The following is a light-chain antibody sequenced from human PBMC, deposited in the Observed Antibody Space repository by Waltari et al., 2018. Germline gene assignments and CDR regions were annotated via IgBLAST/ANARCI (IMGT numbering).Light chain of an antibody. CDR1: SSDVGGYNY. J-gene: IGLJ3*02. CDR2: EVS. Sequence: QSALTQPPSASGSPGQSVTISCTGTSSDVGGYNYVSWYQQPPGKAPKLMIYEVSKRPSGVPDRVSGSKSGNTASLTVSGLQADDEADYYCSSYAGSNNWVFGGGTKLTVL. V-gene: IGLV2-8*01. CDR3: SSYAGSNNWV.